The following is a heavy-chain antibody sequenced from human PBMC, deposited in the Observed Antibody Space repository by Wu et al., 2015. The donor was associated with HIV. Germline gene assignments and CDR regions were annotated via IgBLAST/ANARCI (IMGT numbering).Heavy chain of an antibody. D-gene: IGHD3-22*01. CDR1: GYTFTGYY. Sequence: QVQLVQSGAEVKKPGASVKVSCKASGYTFTGYYMHWVRQAPGQGLEWMGWINPNSGGTNYAQKFQGRVTMTRDTSISTAYMELSRLRSDDTAVYYCARTPVVEYYDSSGYQDYWGQGTLVTVSS. CDR2: INPNSGGT. J-gene: IGHJ4*02. V-gene: IGHV1-2*02. CDR3: ARTPVVEYYDSSGYQDY.